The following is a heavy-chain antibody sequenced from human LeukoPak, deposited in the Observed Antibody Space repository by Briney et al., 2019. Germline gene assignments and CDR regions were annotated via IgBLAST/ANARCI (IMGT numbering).Heavy chain of an antibody. V-gene: IGHV1-2*02. CDR3: ARDRVGSGWPRPFYFEF. CDR1: GYTFTGYY. J-gene: IGHJ4*02. D-gene: IGHD6-19*01. CDR2: ISPNTGAT. Sequence: ASLKLSCKPSGYTFTGYYIHWVRQAPGQRLEWLVGISPNTGATMFAHKFKDRVSMTRDTSIDTAYLELTSLTADDTALYYCARDRVGSGWPRPFYFEFWGQGTLVTVSS.